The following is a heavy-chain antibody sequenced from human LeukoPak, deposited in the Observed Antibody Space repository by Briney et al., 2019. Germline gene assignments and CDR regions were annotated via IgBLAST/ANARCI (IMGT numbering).Heavy chain of an antibody. J-gene: IGHJ5*02. CDR1: GGSFSGYY. Sequence: PSETLSLTCAVYGGSFSGYYWSWIRQPPGRGREWIGEINLSGSTNYNPSLNRRVTISADTSKHQFSLKLSSVTAADTAVYYCARRPRITMIVVARGWFDPWGQGTLVTVSS. D-gene: IGHD3-22*01. CDR2: INLSGST. V-gene: IGHV4-34*01. CDR3: ARRPRITMIVVARGWFDP.